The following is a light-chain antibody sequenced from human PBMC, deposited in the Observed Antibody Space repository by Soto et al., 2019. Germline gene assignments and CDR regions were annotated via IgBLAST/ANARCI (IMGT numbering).Light chain of an antibody. CDR2: AAS. CDR3: QQSYHIPFT. V-gene: IGKV1-39*01. CDR1: QSIRNY. J-gene: IGKJ3*01. Sequence: DIPMTQSPSSLSASVGDRVTIACRASQSIRNYLNWYQQRPGKAPKLLIYAASSLESGAPSRFSGSGSATDFTLTISSLQPEDFATYYCQQSYHIPFTFGPGTKVDIK.